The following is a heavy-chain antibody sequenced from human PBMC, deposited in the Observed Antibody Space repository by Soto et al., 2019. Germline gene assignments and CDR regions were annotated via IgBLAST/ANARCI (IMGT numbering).Heavy chain of an antibody. V-gene: IGHV3-66*01. CDR2: IYSGGNP. CDR3: ARGGKVRGVIQDNWFDP. Sequence: GGSLRLSCAASGFNVSSNYMSWVRQAPGKGLEWVSVIYSGGNPYYADSVEGRFTISRDNSKNTVYIQMNNLRAEDTAVYYCARGGKVRGVIQDNWFDPWGQGTLVTVSS. CDR1: GFNVSSNY. D-gene: IGHD3-10*01. J-gene: IGHJ5*02.